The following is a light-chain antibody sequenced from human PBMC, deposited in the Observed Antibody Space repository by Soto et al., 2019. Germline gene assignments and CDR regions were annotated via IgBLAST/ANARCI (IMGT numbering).Light chain of an antibody. CDR1: QSVSSSY. CDR2: GAS. V-gene: IGKV3-20*01. CDR3: QQYGTSRMT. J-gene: IGKJ1*01. Sequence: EIVLTQSPGTLSLSPGERATLSCRASQSVSSSYLAWYQQKPGQAPRLLIYGASSRATGIPDRFGGGGSGTDFTLTISRLEPEDFAVYYCQQYGTSRMTFGQGTKVEVK.